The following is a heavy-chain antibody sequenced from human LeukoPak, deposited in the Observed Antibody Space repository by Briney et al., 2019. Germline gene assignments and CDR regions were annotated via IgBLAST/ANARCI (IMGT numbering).Heavy chain of an antibody. V-gene: IGHV3-53*01. CDR3: ARGGGVEQQRRWGAFDY. CDR1: GFTVSGHY. Sequence: GGSLRLSCAASGFTVSGHYMSWVRQAPGKGLEWVSVTYTGGSTYYAESVRGRFTFSRDTSKNTLDVQMNSLRAEDTAVYYCARGGGVEQQRRWGAFDYWGQGTLVTVSS. D-gene: IGHD6-13*01. CDR2: TYTGGST. J-gene: IGHJ4*02.